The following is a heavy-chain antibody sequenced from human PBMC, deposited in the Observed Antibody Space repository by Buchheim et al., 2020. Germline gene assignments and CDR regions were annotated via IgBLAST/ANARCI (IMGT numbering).Heavy chain of an antibody. Sequence: EVQLVESGGGLVQPGGSLRLSCAASGFTFSSYWMHWVRQAPGKGLVWVSRINSDGSSTSYADSVKSRFTISRDNAKNTLYLQMNSLRAEDTAVYYCARDPTVGAPKEGSYYYYGMDVWGQGTT. CDR1: GFTFSSYW. CDR2: INSDGSST. CDR3: ARDPTVGAPKEGSYYYYGMDV. D-gene: IGHD1-26*01. J-gene: IGHJ6*02. V-gene: IGHV3-74*01.